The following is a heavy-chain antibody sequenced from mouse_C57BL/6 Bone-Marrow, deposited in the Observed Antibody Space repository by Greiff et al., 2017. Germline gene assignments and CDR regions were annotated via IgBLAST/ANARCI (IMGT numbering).Heavy chain of an antibody. CDR1: GYAFSSSW. CDR3: ARSLLSRDYFDY. CDR2: IYPGDGDT. Sequence: VQLKQSGPELVKPGASVKISCKASGYAFSSSWMNWVKQRPGKGLEWIGRIYPGDGDTNYNGKFKGKATLTADKSSSTAYMRLSSLTSEDSAVYFCARSLLSRDYFDYWGQGTTLTVSS. J-gene: IGHJ2*01. V-gene: IGHV1-82*01. D-gene: IGHD6-2*01.